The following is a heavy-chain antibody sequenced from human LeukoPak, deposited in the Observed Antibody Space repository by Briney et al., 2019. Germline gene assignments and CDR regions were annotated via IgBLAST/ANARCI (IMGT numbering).Heavy chain of an antibody. J-gene: IGHJ3*02. D-gene: IGHD2-8*02. CDR1: GGSFSGYY. CDR3: ARFTVVSPEDAFDI. Sequence: SETLSLTCAVYGGSFSGYYWSWIRLPPGKGLEWIGEINHSGSTNYNPSLKSRVTISVDTSKNQFSLKLSSVTAADTAVYYCARFTVVSPEDAFDIWGQGTMVTVSS. V-gene: IGHV4-34*01. CDR2: INHSGST.